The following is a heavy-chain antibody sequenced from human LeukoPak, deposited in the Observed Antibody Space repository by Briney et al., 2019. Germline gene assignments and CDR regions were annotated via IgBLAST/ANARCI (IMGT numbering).Heavy chain of an antibody. CDR1: GYTLTEIS. CDR2: FNPEDVET. CDR3: ATEIVGYGDVHYFDS. Sequence: GASVKVSCKVSGYTLTEISMHWVRQAPGQGLEWMGGFNPEDVETIYARSFQGRLTVTEDTSTDTAYMELSSLRVEDTAMYYCATEIVGYGDVHYFDSWGQGTLVTVSS. V-gene: IGHV1-24*01. D-gene: IGHD4-17*01. J-gene: IGHJ4*02.